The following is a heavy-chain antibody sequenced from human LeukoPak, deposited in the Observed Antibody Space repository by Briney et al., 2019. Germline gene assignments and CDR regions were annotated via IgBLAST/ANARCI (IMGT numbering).Heavy chain of an antibody. V-gene: IGHV1-46*01. CDR2: IYPRDGST. J-gene: IGHJ4*02. Sequence: ASVKVSCTAPGYTFTSNYTHWVRQAPGQGLEWMGMIYPRDGSTSYAQKFQGRVTVTRDTSTSTVHMELSGLRSEDTAVYYCARDQEGFDYWGQGTLVTVSS. CDR1: GYTFTSNY. CDR3: ARDQEGFDY.